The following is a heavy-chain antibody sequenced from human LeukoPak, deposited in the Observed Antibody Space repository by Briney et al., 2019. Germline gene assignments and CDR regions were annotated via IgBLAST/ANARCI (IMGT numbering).Heavy chain of an antibody. J-gene: IGHJ6*03. V-gene: IGHV1-18*01. Sequence: ASVKVSCKASGYTFTSYGISWVRQAPGQGLEWMGWISAYNGNTNYAQKLQGRVTMTTDTSTSTAYMELRSLRSDDTAVYYCARDGHCGSYWDYYMDVWGKGTTVTVSS. CDR2: ISAYNGNT. D-gene: IGHD1-26*01. CDR1: GYTFTSYG. CDR3: ARDGHCGSYWDYYMDV.